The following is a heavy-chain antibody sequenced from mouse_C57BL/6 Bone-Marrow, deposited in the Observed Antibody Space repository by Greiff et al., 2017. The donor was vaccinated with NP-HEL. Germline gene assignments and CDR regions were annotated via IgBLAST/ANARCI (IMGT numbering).Heavy chain of an antibody. J-gene: IGHJ3*01. CDR2: IYPRSGNT. CDR1: GYTFTSYG. Sequence: QVQLQQSGAELARPGASVKLSCKASGYTFTSYGISWVKQRTGQGLEWIGEIYPRSGNTYYNEKFKGKATLTADKSSSTAYMGLRSLTSKDSAVYFCARHACYGSSYRFAYWGQGTLVTVSA. D-gene: IGHD1-1*01. CDR3: ARHACYGSSYRFAY. V-gene: IGHV1-81*01.